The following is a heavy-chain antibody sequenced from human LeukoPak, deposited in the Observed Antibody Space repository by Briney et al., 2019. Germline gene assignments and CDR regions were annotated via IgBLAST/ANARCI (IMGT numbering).Heavy chain of an antibody. CDR3: VKEGSYGSFDS. CDR2: ISYDGSSQ. V-gene: IGHV3-30*18. D-gene: IGHD5-18*01. Sequence: GRSLRLSCAASGFTFSNYGIHWVRQAPGKGLGWVAVISYDGSSQYYADSVKGRLTISRDNSKNTLYLQMNSLRPEDTAVYYCVKEGSYGSFDSWGRGTLVTVSS. CDR1: GFTFSNYG. J-gene: IGHJ4*02.